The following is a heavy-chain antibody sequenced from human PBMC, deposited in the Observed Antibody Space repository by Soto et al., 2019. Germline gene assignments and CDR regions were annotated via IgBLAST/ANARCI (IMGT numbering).Heavy chain of an antibody. D-gene: IGHD1-26*01. Sequence: ASVEVASKASGYPFTRHYIHWVRQAPEQGPEWMGEIGPESGATRYAQRVQGRVTLTRDMSITTVYMELNNLSPDDTAVYYCGRGRSGQIVVFYWGQGTPVTVSS. CDR2: IGPESGAT. CDR1: GYPFTRHY. CDR3: GRGRSGQIVVFY. J-gene: IGHJ4*02. V-gene: IGHV1-2*02.